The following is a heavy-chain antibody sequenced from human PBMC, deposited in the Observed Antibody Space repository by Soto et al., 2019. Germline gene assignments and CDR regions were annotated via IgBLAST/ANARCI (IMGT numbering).Heavy chain of an antibody. CDR2: INPSGGST. CDR1: GYTFTSYY. CDR3: ARKGGPVVGATSYYYYYYGMDV. Sequence: ASVKVSCKASGYTFTSYYMRWVRQAPGQGLEWMGIINPSGGSTSYAQKIQGRVTMTRDTSTSTVYMELSSLRSEDTAVYYCARKGGPVVGATSYYYYYYGMDVWGQGTTVTVSS. J-gene: IGHJ6*02. V-gene: IGHV1-46*01. D-gene: IGHD1-26*01.